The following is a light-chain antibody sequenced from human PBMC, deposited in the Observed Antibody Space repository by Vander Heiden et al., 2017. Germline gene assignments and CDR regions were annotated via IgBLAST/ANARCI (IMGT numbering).Light chain of an antibody. CDR3: QQDASYPIT. CDR2: AAS. Sequence: IRMTQSPSSFSASTGDRVTITCRASQGISSYLAWYQQKPGKAPKLLIYAASTLQSGVPSRFSGSGSGTDFTLTMSCLQSEDFATYYCQQDASYPITFGAGTKVELK. CDR1: QGISSY. V-gene: IGKV1-8*01. J-gene: IGKJ4*01.